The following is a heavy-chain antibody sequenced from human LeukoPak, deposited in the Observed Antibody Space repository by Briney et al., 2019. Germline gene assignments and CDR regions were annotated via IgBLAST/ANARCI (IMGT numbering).Heavy chain of an antibody. J-gene: IGHJ6*03. CDR1: GFTFSSYA. Sequence: GGSLKLSCAASGFTFSSYAITWVRQAPGKGLEWVSSIRSTGDSTFYADSVKGRFTISRDNSKNTVYLLMNSLRTEDTAVYYCGRSRRINASLYYYMDVWGKGTTVTVSS. CDR3: GRSRRINASLYYYMDV. D-gene: IGHD2-15*01. CDR2: IRSTGDST. V-gene: IGHV3-23*01.